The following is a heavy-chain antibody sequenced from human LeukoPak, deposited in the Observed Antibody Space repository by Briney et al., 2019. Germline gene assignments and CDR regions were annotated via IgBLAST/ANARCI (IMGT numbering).Heavy chain of an antibody. J-gene: IGHJ4*02. D-gene: IGHD2-15*01. Sequence: GASVKVSCKASGFTVTGYYMHWVRQAPGQGLEWMGWINPNSGATNYAQKFQGRVTMTRDTSTSTVYMELSSLRSEDTAVYYCARKLSYWGQGTLVTVSS. CDR3: ARKLSY. V-gene: IGHV1-2*02. CDR2: INPNSGAT. CDR1: GFTVTGYY.